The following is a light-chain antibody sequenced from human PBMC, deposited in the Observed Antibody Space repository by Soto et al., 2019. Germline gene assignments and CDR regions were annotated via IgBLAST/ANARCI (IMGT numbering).Light chain of an antibody. V-gene: IGKV1-39*01. Sequence: DSQMTQSPSSLSASVGDRVTITCRASRSISSYLNWYQQKPGKAPKLLIYAASSLQSGVPSRFSGSGSGTDFTLTINSLQPEDFVTYYCQQSYSTLKTFGQGTKVEIK. CDR1: RSISSY. J-gene: IGKJ1*01. CDR3: QQSYSTLKT. CDR2: AAS.